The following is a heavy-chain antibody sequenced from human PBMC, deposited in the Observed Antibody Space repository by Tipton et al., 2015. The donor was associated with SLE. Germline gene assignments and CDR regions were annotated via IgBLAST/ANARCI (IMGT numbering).Heavy chain of an antibody. CDR3: ASSHSSSRNKADY. J-gene: IGHJ4*02. V-gene: IGHV4-38-2*01. CDR1: GYSLSSGYY. CDR2: IYRSGST. D-gene: IGHD6-13*01. Sequence: LRLSCAVSGYSLSSGYYWGWIRQPPGKGLEWIGSIYRSGSTYYNPSLKSRVTISVDTSKNQFSLKLSSVTAADTAVYYCASSHSSSRNKADYWGQGTLVTVSS.